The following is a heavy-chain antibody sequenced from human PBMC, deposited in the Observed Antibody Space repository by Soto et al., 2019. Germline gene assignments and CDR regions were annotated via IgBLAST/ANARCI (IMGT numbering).Heavy chain of an antibody. D-gene: IGHD3-22*01. J-gene: IGHJ3*02. Sequence: SETLSLSCSGSGGSVSRGDYYWSCIRHPPGKGLEWIGYIYYSGSTYYNPSLKSRVTMSVAASKNQFSLKVNSVTAADTAVYYCARGVTYDRRRLDASDIWGPGTIVTVSS. CDR2: IYYSGST. CDR3: ARGVTYDRRRLDASDI. CDR1: GGSVSRGDYY. V-gene: IGHV4-30-4*01.